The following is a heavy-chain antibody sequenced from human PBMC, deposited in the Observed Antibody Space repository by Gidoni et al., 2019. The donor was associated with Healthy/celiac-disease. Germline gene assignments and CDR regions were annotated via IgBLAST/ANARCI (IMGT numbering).Heavy chain of an antibody. D-gene: IGHD4-17*01. Sequence: QVQLVESVGGVVQPGRSMRLSCAASGFTFSSYGMHGVRQAPGKGLVWVAVIWYDGSNKYYADSVKVRFTISRDNSKNTLYLQMNSLRAEDTAVYYCARDQDGDYGLPWFDPWGQGTLVTVSS. V-gene: IGHV3-33*01. CDR1: GFTFSSYG. J-gene: IGHJ5*02. CDR2: IWYDGSNK. CDR3: ARDQDGDYGLPWFDP.